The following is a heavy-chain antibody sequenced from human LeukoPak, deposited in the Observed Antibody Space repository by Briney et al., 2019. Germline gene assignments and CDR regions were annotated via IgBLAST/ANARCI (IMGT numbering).Heavy chain of an antibody. CDR2: IYHSGST. J-gene: IGHJ4*02. Sequence: KSSETLSLTCTVSGYSISSGYYWGWIRQPPGKGLEWIGSIYHSGSTYYNPSLKSRVTISVDTSKNQFSLKLSSVTAADTAVYYCASSPRIVQGVLDWGQGTLVTVSS. D-gene: IGHD2-15*01. V-gene: IGHV4-38-2*02. CDR1: GYSISSGYY. CDR3: ASSPRIVQGVLD.